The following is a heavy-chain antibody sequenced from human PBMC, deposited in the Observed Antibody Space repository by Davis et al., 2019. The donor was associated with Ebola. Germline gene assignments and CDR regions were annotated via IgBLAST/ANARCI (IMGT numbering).Heavy chain of an antibody. CDR1: GFTFSDDA. Sequence: GASLKISCATSGFTFSDDAMSWVRQAPGKGLEWVSSIGVSGDSTYYANSVKGRFTISRDNSKSTLHLQMNSLRSEDTAVYYCVKERGWVPHYWGQGTLVTVSS. J-gene: IGHJ4*02. CDR2: IGVSGDST. V-gene: IGHV3-23*01. CDR3: VKERGWVPHY. D-gene: IGHD1-1*01.